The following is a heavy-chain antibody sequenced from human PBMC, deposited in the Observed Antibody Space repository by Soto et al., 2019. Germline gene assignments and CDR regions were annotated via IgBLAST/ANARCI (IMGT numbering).Heavy chain of an antibody. CDR3: ARDRRGPGYYYYGMDV. CDR2: IYYSGST. J-gene: IGHJ6*02. V-gene: IGHV4-30-4*01. CDR1: GGSISSGDYY. Sequence: QVQLQESGPGLVKPSQTLSLTCTVSGGSISSGDYYWSWIRQPPGKGLEWIGYIYYSGSTYYNPSLKSRVTISVDTSKNQFSLKLSSVTAADTAVYYCARDRRGPGYYYYGMDVWGQGTTVTVSS.